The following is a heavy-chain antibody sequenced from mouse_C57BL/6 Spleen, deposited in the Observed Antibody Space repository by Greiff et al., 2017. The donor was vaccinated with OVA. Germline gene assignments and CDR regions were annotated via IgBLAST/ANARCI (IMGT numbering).Heavy chain of an antibody. CDR3: ARSDSSGYGGFAY. CDR1: GFTFSSYG. Sequence: EVQLVESGGDLVKPGGSLKLSCAASGFTFSSYGMSWVRQTPDKRLEWVATISSGGSYTYYPDSVKGRFTISRDNAKNTLYLQMSSLKSEDTAMYYGARSDSSGYGGFAYWGQGTLVTVSA. D-gene: IGHD3-2*02. V-gene: IGHV5-6*01. CDR2: ISSGGSYT. J-gene: IGHJ3*01.